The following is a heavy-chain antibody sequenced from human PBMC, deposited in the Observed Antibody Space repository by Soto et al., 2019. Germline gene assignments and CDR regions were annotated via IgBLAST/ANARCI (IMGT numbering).Heavy chain of an antibody. CDR2: IYYSGST. CDR1: GGSISSGGYY. J-gene: IGHJ4*02. D-gene: IGHD3-22*01. V-gene: IGHV4-31*03. Sequence: TLSLTCTVSGGSISSGGYYWSWIRQHPGKGLEWIGYIYYSGSTYYNPSLKSRVTISVDTSKNQFSLKLSSVTAADTAVYYCATVNYDSRPFDYWGQGTLVTVSS. CDR3: ATVNYDSRPFDY.